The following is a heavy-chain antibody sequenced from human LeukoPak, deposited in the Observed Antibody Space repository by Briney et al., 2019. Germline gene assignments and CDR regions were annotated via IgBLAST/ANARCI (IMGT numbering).Heavy chain of an antibody. CDR3: AKDGAAMVSYYFDY. Sequence: GGSLRLSCAASGFTFSSYGMHWVRQAPGKGLEWVAVIWYGGSNKYYADSVKGRSTISRDNSKNTLYLQMNSLRAEDTAVYYCAKDGAAMVSYYFDYWGQGTLVTVSS. CDR1: GFTFSSYG. V-gene: IGHV3-30*02. D-gene: IGHD5-18*01. CDR2: IWYGGSNK. J-gene: IGHJ4*02.